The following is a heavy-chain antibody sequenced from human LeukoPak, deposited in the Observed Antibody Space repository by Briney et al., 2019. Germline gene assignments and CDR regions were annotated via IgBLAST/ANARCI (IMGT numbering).Heavy chain of an antibody. J-gene: IGHJ4*02. CDR3: ARDLVVGATTGDGTGAAY. CDR2: ISAYNGNT. CDR1: GYTFTSYD. D-gene: IGHD1-26*01. V-gene: IGHV1-18*01. Sequence: ASVKVSCKASGYTFTSYDISWVRQAPGQGLEWMGWISAYNGNTNYAQKLQGRVTMTTDTSTSTAYMELRSLKSDDTAVYYCARDLVVGATTGDGTGAAYWGQGTLVTVSS.